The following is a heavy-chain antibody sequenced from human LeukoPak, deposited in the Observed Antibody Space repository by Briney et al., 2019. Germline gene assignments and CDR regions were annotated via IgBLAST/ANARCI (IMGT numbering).Heavy chain of an antibody. J-gene: IGHJ3*02. Sequence: GASVKVSCKASGYTFTGYYMHWVRQAPGQGLEWMGWINPNSGGTNYAQKFQGRVTMTRDTSISTAYMELSRLRSDDTAVYYCARYSRLVTTVGTRANASDIWGQGTMVTVSS. CDR3: ARYSRLVTTVGTRANASDI. V-gene: IGHV1-2*02. D-gene: IGHD4-23*01. CDR1: GYTFTGYY. CDR2: INPNSGGT.